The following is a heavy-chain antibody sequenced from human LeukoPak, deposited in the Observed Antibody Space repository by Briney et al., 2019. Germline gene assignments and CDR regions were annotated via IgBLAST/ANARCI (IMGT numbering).Heavy chain of an antibody. J-gene: IGHJ4*02. Sequence: SEPLSLTCTVSGGSIRRYYWNWIRQPAGKGLEWIGRFFLSGTTNYNPSLKSRVTMSVDTSKNQFSLKLSSVTAADTAVYYCARDDGDYAFFDYWGQGTLVTVSS. CDR3: ARDDGDYAFFDY. D-gene: IGHD4-17*01. V-gene: IGHV4-4*07. CDR1: GGSIRRYY. CDR2: FFLSGTT.